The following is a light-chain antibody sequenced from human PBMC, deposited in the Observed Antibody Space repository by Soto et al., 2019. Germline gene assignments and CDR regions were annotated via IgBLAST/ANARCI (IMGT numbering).Light chain of an antibody. CDR1: QSISSW. CDR3: QQYNDNWT. Sequence: DIQMTQSPSTLSASVGDRVTITCRASQSISSWLAWYQQKPGTAPKLLIYKASTLQSGVPSRFSGSGSGTDFTLTITSLQPDDSATYYCQQYNDNWTFGPGTTV. J-gene: IGKJ1*01. CDR2: KAS. V-gene: IGKV1-5*03.